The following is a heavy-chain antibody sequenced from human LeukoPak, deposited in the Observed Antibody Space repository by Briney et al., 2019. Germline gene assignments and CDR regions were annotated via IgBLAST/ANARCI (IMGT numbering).Heavy chain of an antibody. CDR1: GFTFSSYS. V-gene: IGHV3-21*01. D-gene: IGHD6-25*01. Sequence: GGSLRLSCAASGFTFSSYSMNWVRQAPGKGLEWVSSISSSSSYIYYADSVKGRFTISRDNAKNSLYLQMSSLRAEDTAVYYCARPPAHSGGVYYMDVWGKGTTVTISS. CDR3: ARPPAHSGGVYYMDV. J-gene: IGHJ6*03. CDR2: ISSSSSYI.